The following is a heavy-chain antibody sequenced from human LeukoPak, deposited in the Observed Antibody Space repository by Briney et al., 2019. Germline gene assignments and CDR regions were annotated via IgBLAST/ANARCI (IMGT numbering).Heavy chain of an antibody. CDR3: AKDRGNDYGVFDY. D-gene: IGHD4-17*01. V-gene: IGHV3-48*03. CDR1: GFTFSSYE. CDR2: ISSSGSTI. J-gene: IGHJ4*02. Sequence: GGSLRLSCAASGFTFSSYEMNWVRQAPGKGLEWVSYISSSGSTIYYADSVKGRFITSRDNAKNSLHLQMNSLRAEGTGVYYCAKDRGNDYGVFDYWGQGILVTVSS.